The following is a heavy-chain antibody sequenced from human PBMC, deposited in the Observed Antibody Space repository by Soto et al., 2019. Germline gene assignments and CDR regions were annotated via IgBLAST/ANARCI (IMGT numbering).Heavy chain of an antibody. D-gene: IGHD2-2*01. V-gene: IGHV1-18*01. CDR2: ISAYTDTP. CDR1: GYTFTNFG. Sequence: ASVKVSCKASGYTFTNFGVTWVRRAPGQGLEWMGWISAYTDTPNYAQKFQGRVTMTIDTSTSTAYMDLRSLTPDDTAVYYCARGIPGGEAWFDPWGQGTLVTVSS. CDR3: ARGIPGGEAWFDP. J-gene: IGHJ5*02.